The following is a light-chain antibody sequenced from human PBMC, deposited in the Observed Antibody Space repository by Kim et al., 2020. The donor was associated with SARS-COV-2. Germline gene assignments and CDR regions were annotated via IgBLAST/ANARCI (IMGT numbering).Light chain of an antibody. CDR2: GKN. CDR3: NSRDSNNNVL. CDR1: SLRSYY. V-gene: IGLV3-19*01. Sequence: SSELTQDPAVSVALGQTVRITCHGDSLRSYYATWYQQKPGQAPILVIYGKNNRPSGIPDRFSGSSSGNTASLTITGTQAGDEADYYCNSRDSNNNVLFGG. J-gene: IGLJ2*01.